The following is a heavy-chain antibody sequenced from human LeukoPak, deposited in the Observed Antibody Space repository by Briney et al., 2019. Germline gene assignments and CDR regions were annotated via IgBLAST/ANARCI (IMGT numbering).Heavy chain of an antibody. Sequence: GESLKISCKISGYDFTTYWIGWVRQMPGKGLECMGIIWPGDSDTRYSPSFQGQVTISADRSISTAYLQWSSLKASDTAMYYCARGFYGGYYYYYYMDVWGKGTTVTVSS. D-gene: IGHD4/OR15-4a*01. CDR3: ARGFYGGYYYYYYMDV. CDR1: GYDFTTYW. V-gene: IGHV5-51*01. J-gene: IGHJ6*03. CDR2: IWPGDSDT.